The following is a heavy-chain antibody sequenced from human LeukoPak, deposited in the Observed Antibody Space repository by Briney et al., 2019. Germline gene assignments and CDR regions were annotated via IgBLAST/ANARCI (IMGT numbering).Heavy chain of an antibody. CDR3: ARESGGRYAFDI. CDR2: TYYRSKWFS. CDR1: GDSVSSNSAT. D-gene: IGHD3-10*01. V-gene: IGHV6-1*01. Sequence: SQTLSLTCAISGDSVSSNSATWNWIRQSPSRGLEWLGRTYYRSKWFSDYAVSGKSRITINPDTSKNQFSLQLNSVTPEDTALYYCARESGGRYAFDIWGQGTMVTVSS. J-gene: IGHJ3*02.